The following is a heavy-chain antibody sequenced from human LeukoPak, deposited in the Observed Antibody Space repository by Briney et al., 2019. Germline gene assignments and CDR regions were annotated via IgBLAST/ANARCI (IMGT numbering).Heavy chain of an antibody. CDR3: ARDYTKYYDILTGYNDAFDI. Sequence: SVKVSCKASGYTFTSYGISWVREAPGEGLEWMGRIIPIFGPAHYAQKFQGRVTINTDEYTSTAYMELSSLRSEDTAVYYCARDYTKYYDILTGYNDAFDIWGQGTMVRVSS. CDR2: IIPIFGPA. CDR1: GYTFTSYG. J-gene: IGHJ3*02. D-gene: IGHD3-9*01. V-gene: IGHV1-69*05.